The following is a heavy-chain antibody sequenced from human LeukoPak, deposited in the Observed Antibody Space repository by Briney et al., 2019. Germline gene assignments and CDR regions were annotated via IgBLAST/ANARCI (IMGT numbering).Heavy chain of an antibody. CDR2: IYTSGST. CDR3: AREGNIFDWLELDY. D-gene: IGHD3-9*01. V-gene: IGHV4-4*07. J-gene: IGHJ4*02. CDR1: GGSISSYY. Sequence: PSETLSLTCTVSGGSISSYYWSWIRQLAGKGLEWIGRIYTSGSTNYNPSLKSRVTMSVDTSKEQFSLKLSSVTAADTAVYYCAREGNIFDWLELDYWGQGTLVTVSS.